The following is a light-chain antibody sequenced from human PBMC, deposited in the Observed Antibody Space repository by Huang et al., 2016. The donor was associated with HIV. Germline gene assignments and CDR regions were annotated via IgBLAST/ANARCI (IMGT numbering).Light chain of an antibody. J-gene: IGKJ3*01. CDR2: GAA. Sequence: EIVMTQSPATLSVSPGERATLSCRASQSVSSNLAWYQQKPGQAHRLLIYGAATRATGIPARLSGSGSGTEFTLTISSLQSEDFAVYYCQQYNNWPLFTFGPGTKVDIK. CDR3: QQYNNWPLFT. V-gene: IGKV3-15*01. CDR1: QSVSSN.